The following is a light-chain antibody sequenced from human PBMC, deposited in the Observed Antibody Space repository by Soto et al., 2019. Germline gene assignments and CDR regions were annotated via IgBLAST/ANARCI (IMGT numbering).Light chain of an antibody. CDR1: QSISSW. V-gene: IGKV1-5*01. J-gene: IGKJ2*01. CDR3: QQYNSYSYT. Sequence: DIQMTQSPSTLSASVGDRVTITCRASQSISSWLAWYQQKPGKAPKLLIYDASSLESGVPSRFSGSGSGTEFPLTISSLQPDDFATYSCQQYNSYSYTFGQGTKLEIK. CDR2: DAS.